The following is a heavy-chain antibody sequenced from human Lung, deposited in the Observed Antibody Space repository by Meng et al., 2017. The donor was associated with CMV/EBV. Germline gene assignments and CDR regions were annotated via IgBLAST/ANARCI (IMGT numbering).Heavy chain of an antibody. D-gene: IGHD2-8*02. J-gene: IGHJ4*02. CDR1: GFTFSRYA. Sequence: GESLKISCAASGFTFSRYAMHWVRQAQGKGLEWVALMSFDGGNIQYTDSLKGRFTISRDNSKNVLYLEMNSLRLEDTAVYYCASDGDYCTVGTCYFDYWGQGTLVTVSS. CDR2: MSFDGGNI. CDR3: ASDGDYCTVGTCYFDY. V-gene: IGHV3-30-3*01.